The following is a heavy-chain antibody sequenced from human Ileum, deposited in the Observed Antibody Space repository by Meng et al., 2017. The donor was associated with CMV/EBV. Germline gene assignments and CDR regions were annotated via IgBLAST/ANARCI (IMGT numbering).Heavy chain of an antibody. J-gene: IGHJ1*01. D-gene: IGHD6-13*01. CDR2: VCYNGIT. CDR3: ALRGLAAGTLQQ. CDR1: GGSMSSTC. Sequence: QVQVQESGPGLVKLSETLSLTCAVSGGSMSSTCWSWIRQPPGKGLEWIGYVCYNGITDYNPSLKSRITISGDTSKNQFSLQVTSVTAADTAMYYCALRGLAAGTLQQWGQGTLVTVSS. V-gene: IGHV4-59*01.